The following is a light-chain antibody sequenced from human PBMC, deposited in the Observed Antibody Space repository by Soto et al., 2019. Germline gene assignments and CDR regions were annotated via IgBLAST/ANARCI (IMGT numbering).Light chain of an antibody. Sequence: QSVLTRPASVSGSHGQSSTISCTGTSGDVGGYNYVSWYQQHPGKAPKLMIYDVSNRPSGVSNRFSGSKSGNTASLTISGLQAEDEADYYCSSYTSSSTVVFGGGTKVTVL. CDR3: SSYTSSSTVV. CDR2: DVS. J-gene: IGLJ2*01. CDR1: SGDVGGYNY. V-gene: IGLV2-14*01.